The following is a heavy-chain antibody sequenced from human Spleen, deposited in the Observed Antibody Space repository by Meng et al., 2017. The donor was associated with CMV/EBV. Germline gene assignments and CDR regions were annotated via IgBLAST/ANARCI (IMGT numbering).Heavy chain of an antibody. V-gene: IGHV3-21*04. CDR1: GFTFSTYT. J-gene: IGHJ5*02. Sequence: GGSLRLSCAASGFTFSTYTFDWVRQAPGKGLEWVSSISSSGTHIYYADSVKGRFTISRDNAKNSLHLQMNSLRAEDTAVYYCVRDARHDGGHDTNWFDPWGQGTLVTVSS. D-gene: IGHD1-1*01. CDR3: VRDARHDGGHDTNWFDP. CDR2: ISSSGTHI.